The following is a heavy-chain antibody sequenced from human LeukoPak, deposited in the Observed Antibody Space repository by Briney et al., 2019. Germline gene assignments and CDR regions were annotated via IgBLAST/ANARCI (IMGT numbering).Heavy chain of an antibody. V-gene: IGHV4-38-2*01. CDR2: IYHSGST. Sequence: SETLSLTCAVSGYSISSGYYWGWIRPPPGKGLEWIGSIYHSGSTYYNPSLKSRVTISVDTSKNQFSLKLSSVTAADTAVYYCARRNYYDSSGYYYWGQGTLLTVSP. CDR1: GYSISSGYY. CDR3: ARRNYYDSSGYYY. D-gene: IGHD3-22*01. J-gene: IGHJ4*02.